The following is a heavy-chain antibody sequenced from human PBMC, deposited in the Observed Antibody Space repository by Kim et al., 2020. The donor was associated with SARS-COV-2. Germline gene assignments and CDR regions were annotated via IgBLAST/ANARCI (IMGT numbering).Heavy chain of an antibody. V-gene: IGHV1-3*01. CDR2: NGNT. J-gene: IGHJ6*03. CDR3: ARKREGMDV. Sequence: NGNTKYSQKFQGRVTMTRETSAGTAYMELSSLRSEDTAVYYCARKREGMDVWGKGTTVTVSS.